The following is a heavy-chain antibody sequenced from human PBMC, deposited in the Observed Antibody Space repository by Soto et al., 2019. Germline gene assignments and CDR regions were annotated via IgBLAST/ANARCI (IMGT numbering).Heavy chain of an antibody. CDR3: ARDDIFEQWLGYYYYGMDV. CDR2: ISAYNVNT. Sequence: ASVKVSCKASGYTFTSYGISWVRQAPGQGLEWMGWISAYNVNTNYAQKLQGRVTMTTDTSTSTAYMELRSLRSDDTAVYYCARDDIFEQWLGYYYYGMDVWGQGTTVTVSS. D-gene: IGHD6-19*01. V-gene: IGHV1-18*01. CDR1: GYTFTSYG. J-gene: IGHJ6*02.